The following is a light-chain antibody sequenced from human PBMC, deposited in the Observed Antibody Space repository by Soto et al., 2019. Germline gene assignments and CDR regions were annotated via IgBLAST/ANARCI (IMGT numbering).Light chain of an antibody. CDR2: GAS. Sequence: EIVMTQSPATLSVSPGERATLSCRASQSVSSNLAWYQWRPGQAPKLLIYGASTRATGIPAGFSGSGSGTDFTLTISRLEPEDFAVYYCQQYGSSPWTFGQGTKVDIK. V-gene: IGKV3-15*01. J-gene: IGKJ1*01. CDR1: QSVSSN. CDR3: QQYGSSPWT.